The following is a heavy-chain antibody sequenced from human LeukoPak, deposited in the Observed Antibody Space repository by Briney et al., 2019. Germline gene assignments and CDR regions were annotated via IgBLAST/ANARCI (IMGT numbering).Heavy chain of an antibody. D-gene: IGHD2-2*01. Sequence: GGSLRLSCAASGFTFSDHYMDWVRQAPGKGLQWVSSIISGGSAIYYAESVRGRFIMSRDDSKNMVYLQVNSLRVEDTALYYCTKGVAASRSPYCMDVWGKGTTVTVSS. V-gene: IGHV3-11*01. CDR2: IISGGSAI. J-gene: IGHJ6*03. CDR1: GFTFSDHY. CDR3: TKGVAASRSPYCMDV.